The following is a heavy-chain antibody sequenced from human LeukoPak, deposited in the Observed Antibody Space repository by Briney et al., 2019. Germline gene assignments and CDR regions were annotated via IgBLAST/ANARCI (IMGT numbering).Heavy chain of an antibody. Sequence: GGSLRLSCAASGFTFGNYWMSWVRRAPGKGLEWVAVISYDGSDKHYADPVKGRFTISRDNSKNTLYLQMNSLRAEDTAVYYCAREGSSGYYPYWGQGILVTVSS. J-gene: IGHJ4*02. CDR2: ISYDGSDK. CDR1: GFTFGNYW. V-gene: IGHV3-30*03. D-gene: IGHD3-22*01. CDR3: AREGSSGYYPY.